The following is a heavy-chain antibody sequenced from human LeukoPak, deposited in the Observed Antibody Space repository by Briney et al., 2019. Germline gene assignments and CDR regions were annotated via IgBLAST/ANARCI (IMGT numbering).Heavy chain of an antibody. Sequence: GGSLRLSCAASGFTFSSYGMSWVRQAPGKGLEWVSSISSSSSYIYYADSVKGRFTISRDNAKNSLYLQMNSLRAEDTAVYYCARDFQMWGSAFDIWGQGTMVTVSS. CDR1: GFTFSSYG. J-gene: IGHJ3*02. V-gene: IGHV3-21*01. D-gene: IGHD1-26*01. CDR2: ISSSSSYI. CDR3: ARDFQMWGSAFDI.